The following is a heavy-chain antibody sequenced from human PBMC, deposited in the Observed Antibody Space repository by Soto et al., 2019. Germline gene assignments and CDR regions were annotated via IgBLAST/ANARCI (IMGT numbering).Heavy chain of an antibody. D-gene: IGHD2-15*01. CDR1: GYTFTTHG. Sequence: QVKLVQSGADVNKPGASVKVSCKAYGYTFTTHGISWVRQVPGQGLEWMGWVRGDNGHTNYAQSLQCRVTITTYTSTDTAYMDLRSLGSDVTAVYDSARELVYWRSGTCSGEGFEPWGQGTLVTVSS. CDR3: ARELVYWRSGTCSGEGFEP. V-gene: IGHV1-18*01. CDR2: VRGDNGHT. J-gene: IGHJ5*02.